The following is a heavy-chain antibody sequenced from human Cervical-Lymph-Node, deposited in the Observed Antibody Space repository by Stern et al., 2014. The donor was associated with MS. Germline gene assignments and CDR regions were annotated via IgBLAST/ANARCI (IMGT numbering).Heavy chain of an antibody. D-gene: IGHD2-2*01. CDR3: AKDLGYCSTTSCYLAS. CDR2: ISGSGGST. Sequence: EVQLVESGGGLVQPGGSLRLSCAASGFSFINYAMTWVRQAPGKGLEWVSAISGSGGSTYYANSVKGRFTISRDNSKNTLYLQMNSLRAEDTAVYYCAKDLGYCSTTSCYLASWGQGTLVTVSS. CDR1: GFSFINYA. J-gene: IGHJ5*02. V-gene: IGHV3-23*04.